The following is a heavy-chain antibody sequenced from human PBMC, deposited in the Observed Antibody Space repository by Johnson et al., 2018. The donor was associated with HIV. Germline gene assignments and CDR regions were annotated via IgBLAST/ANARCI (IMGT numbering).Heavy chain of an antibody. CDR3: AKIITGTTYDALDL. Sequence: VQLVESGGGLVQPGRSLRLSCAASGFTFHDYAMHWVRQASGKGLEWVSGISWNSGNIDYVDSVKGRFTISRDNSENTVYIQMNSLRTEDTGMYYCAKIITGTTYDALDLWGQGTMVTVSS. CDR1: GFTFHDYA. D-gene: IGHD1-20*01. V-gene: IGHV3-9*01. CDR2: ISWNSGNI. J-gene: IGHJ3*01.